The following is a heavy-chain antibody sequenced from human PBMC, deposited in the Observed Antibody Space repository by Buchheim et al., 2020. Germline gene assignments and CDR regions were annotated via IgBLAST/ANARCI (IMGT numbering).Heavy chain of an antibody. J-gene: IGHJ4*02. CDR2: ISYDGSNK. D-gene: IGHD3-22*01. V-gene: IGHV3-30-3*01. CDR1: GFTFSSYA. CDR3: ARDSEVVVITTVAY. Sequence: QVQLVESGGGVVQPGRSLRLSCAASGFTFSSYAMHWVRQAPGKGLEWVAVISYDGSNKYYADSVKGRFTISRDNSKKTLYLQMNSLRAEDTAVYYCARDSEVVVITTVAYWGQRTL.